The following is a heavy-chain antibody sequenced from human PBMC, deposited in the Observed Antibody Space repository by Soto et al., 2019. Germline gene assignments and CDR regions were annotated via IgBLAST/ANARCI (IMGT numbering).Heavy chain of an antibody. CDR3: ARHDTTDYESGAHFYGDY. J-gene: IGHJ4*02. Sequence: GESLKISCKGSGYKLTSYWIGWVRQMPGKGLEWMGIIYPGDSDTRFSPSFQGQVTIPADKSISTAYLQWSSLKASDTAIYYCARHDTTDYESGAHFYGDYWGQGTQVTVSS. V-gene: IGHV5-51*01. D-gene: IGHD3-22*01. CDR1: GYKLTSYW. CDR2: IYPGDSDT.